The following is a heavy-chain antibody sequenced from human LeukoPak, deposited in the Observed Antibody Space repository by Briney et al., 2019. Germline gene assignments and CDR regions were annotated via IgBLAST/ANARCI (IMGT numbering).Heavy chain of an antibody. CDR3: ARDLVAHYYDSSGHSFRHAFDI. J-gene: IGHJ3*02. V-gene: IGHV1-69*05. D-gene: IGHD3-22*01. CDR1: GGTFSSYA. CDR2: IIPIFGTA. Sequence: SVKVSCKASGGTFSSYAISWVRQAPGQGLEWMGGIIPIFGTANYAQKFQGRVTITTGESTSTAYMELSSLRSEDTAVYYCARDLVAHYYDSSGHSFRHAFDIWGQGTMVTVSS.